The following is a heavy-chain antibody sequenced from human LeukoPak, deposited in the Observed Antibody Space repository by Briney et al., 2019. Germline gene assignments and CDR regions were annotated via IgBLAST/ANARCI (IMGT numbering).Heavy chain of an antibody. Sequence: PSVSLRHPCAPSATPFRDHSTSWIRKAPGKDPPRFPSISSSGRTLYYADSVNGRFTISRDNAKNSLYLQMNSLRAEDTAVYYCAREGLGGSYWPPVGYYFDYWGQGTLVTVSS. V-gene: IGHV3-11*01. CDR1: ATPFRDHS. J-gene: IGHJ4*02. CDR2: ISSSGRTL. D-gene: IGHD1-26*01. CDR3: AREGLGGSYWPPVGYYFDY.